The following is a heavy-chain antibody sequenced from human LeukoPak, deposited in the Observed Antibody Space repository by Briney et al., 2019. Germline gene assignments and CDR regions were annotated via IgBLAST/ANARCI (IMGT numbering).Heavy chain of an antibody. Sequence: GGTLRLSCVASGFTFSTYGMSWVRQAPGKGLEWVSAISGSGGSTYYADSVKGRFTISRDNAKNTLYLQMNSLRAEDTAVYYCARVGGVDFWSGYSIDYWGQGTLVTVSS. J-gene: IGHJ4*02. CDR1: GFTFSTYG. V-gene: IGHV3-23*01. CDR2: ISGSGGST. CDR3: ARVGGVDFWSGYSIDY. D-gene: IGHD3-3*01.